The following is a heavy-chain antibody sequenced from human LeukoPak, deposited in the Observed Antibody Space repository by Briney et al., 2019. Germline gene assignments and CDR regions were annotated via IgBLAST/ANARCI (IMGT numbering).Heavy chain of an antibody. CDR3: ARSGMVRGIPLYYYMDV. Sequence: SETLSLTCAVSGGSITSSNWWTWVRQPPGKGLEWIGEIYYSGSTNYNPSLKSRVTISVDTSKNQFSLKLSSVTAADTAVYYCARSGMVRGIPLYYYMDVWGKGTTVTVSS. V-gene: IGHV4-4*02. J-gene: IGHJ6*03. D-gene: IGHD3-10*01. CDR2: IYYSGST. CDR1: GGSITSSNW.